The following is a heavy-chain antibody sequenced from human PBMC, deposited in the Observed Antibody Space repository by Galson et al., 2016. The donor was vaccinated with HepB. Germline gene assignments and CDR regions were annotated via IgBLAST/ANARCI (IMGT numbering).Heavy chain of an antibody. CDR1: GFTLSNYV. J-gene: IGHJ6*02. Sequence: SLRLSCAASGFTLSNYVMRWVRQAPGKGLEWVSGISDSDGSTNYADSVKGRFTISRDNSKNTLYLQMHSLRAEDTAVYYCAKDGSSSLRFLDLGRRKNYGMEVWGQGTTVTVSS. CDR3: AKDGSSSLRFLDLGRRKNYGMEV. D-gene: IGHD3-3*01. CDR2: ISDSDGST. V-gene: IGHV3-23*01.